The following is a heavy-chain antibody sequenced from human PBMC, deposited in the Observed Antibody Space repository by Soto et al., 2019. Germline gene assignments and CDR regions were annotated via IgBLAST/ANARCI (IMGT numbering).Heavy chain of an antibody. D-gene: IGHD6-13*01. V-gene: IGHV3-21*01. J-gene: IGHJ4*02. CDR3: ARGKQLVQVDY. CDR2: ISSSSSYI. CDR1: GFTSSSYS. Sequence: GGSLRLSCAASGFTSSSYSMNWVRQAQGKGLEWVSSISSSSSYIYYADSVKGRFTISRDNAKNSLYLQMNSLRAEDTAVYYCARGKQLVQVDYWGQGTLVTVSS.